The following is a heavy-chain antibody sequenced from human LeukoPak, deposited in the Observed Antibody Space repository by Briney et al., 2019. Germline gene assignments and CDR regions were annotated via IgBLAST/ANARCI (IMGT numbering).Heavy chain of an antibody. J-gene: IGHJ4*02. D-gene: IGHD2/OR15-2a*01. V-gene: IGHV5-51*01. Sequence: GESLKISGKGSGYSFTSYWIGWVRQMPGKGLEWMGIIYPGDSDTRYSPSFHGQVTISADKSMSTSYLQWSSLKASDTAMYYCARHPSTAFDYWGQGTLVTVSS. CDR1: GYSFTSYW. CDR3: ARHPSTAFDY. CDR2: IYPGDSDT.